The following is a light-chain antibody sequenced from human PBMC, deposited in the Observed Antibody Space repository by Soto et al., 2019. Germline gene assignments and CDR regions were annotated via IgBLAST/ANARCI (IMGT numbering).Light chain of an antibody. J-gene: IGLJ1*01. CDR2: RTI. CDR1: TSKIGGTY. CDR3: ATWEDILNGCYV. V-gene: IGLV1-47*01. Sequence: QSVLTQPPSASGTPGQGVTIPCSGSTSKIGGTYVYWYQQLPGTAPNLLIYRTIQRPSGVTARFSGSKTGTSASLAISWYRSDDEADYFWATWEDILNGCYVFGTGTKVTVL.